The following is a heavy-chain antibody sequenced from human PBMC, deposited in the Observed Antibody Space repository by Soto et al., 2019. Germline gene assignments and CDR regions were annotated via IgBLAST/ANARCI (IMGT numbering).Heavy chain of an antibody. CDR2: IYHSGST. J-gene: IGHJ5*02. CDR1: GGSISSGGYS. D-gene: IGHD6-13*01. CDR3: ARGADSSSNWFDP. Sequence: TLSLTCAVSGGSISSGGYSWSWIRQPPGKGLEWIGYIYHSGSTYYNPSLKSRVTISVDRSKNQFSLKLSSVTAADTAVYYCARGADSSSNWFDPWGQGTLVTVSS. V-gene: IGHV4-30-2*01.